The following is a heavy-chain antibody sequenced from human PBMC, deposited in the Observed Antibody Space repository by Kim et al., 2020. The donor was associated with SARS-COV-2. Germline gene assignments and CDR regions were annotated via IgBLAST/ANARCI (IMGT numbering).Heavy chain of an antibody. CDR3: AKDLAYSSALPYHYYYY. J-gene: IGHJ6*01. Sequence: GGSLRLSCAASGFTFSSYGMHWVRQAPGKGLEWVAVISYDGSNKYYADSVKGRFTISRDNSKNTLYLQMNSLRAEDTAVYYCAKDLAYSSALPYHYYYY. CDR2: ISYDGSNK. CDR1: GFTFSSYG. D-gene: IGHD6-25*01. V-gene: IGHV3-30*18.